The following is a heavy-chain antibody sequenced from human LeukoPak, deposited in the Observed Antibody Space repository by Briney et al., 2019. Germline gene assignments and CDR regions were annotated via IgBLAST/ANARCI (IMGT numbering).Heavy chain of an antibody. CDR3: ARGYCTNGVCYTWGSNYYYMDD. Sequence: SETLSLTCIFSGCSISSYYWGGIRQPAGKGLEWIGCIYYSGSTNYNPSLKSRVTISVDTSKNQYSLKLSSVPAADTAVYYCARGYCTNGVCYTWGSNYYYMDDWGKGTTVTVSS. D-gene: IGHD2-8*01. CDR1: GCSISSYY. J-gene: IGHJ6*03. CDR2: IYYSGST. V-gene: IGHV4-59*01.